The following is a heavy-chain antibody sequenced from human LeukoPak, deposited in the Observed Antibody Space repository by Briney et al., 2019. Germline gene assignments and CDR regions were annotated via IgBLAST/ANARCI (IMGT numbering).Heavy chain of an antibody. J-gene: IGHJ2*01. Sequence: SETLSLTCTVSGGSISSSSYYWGWIRQPPGKGLEWIGSIYYSGSTYYNPSLKSRVTISVDTSKNQFSLKLSSVTAADTAVYYCARDSQYCSGGSCYSFAAYWYFDLWGRGTLVTVSS. CDR3: ARDSQYCSGGSCYSFAAYWYFDL. D-gene: IGHD2-15*01. CDR1: GGSISSSSYY. V-gene: IGHV4-39*07. CDR2: IYYSGST.